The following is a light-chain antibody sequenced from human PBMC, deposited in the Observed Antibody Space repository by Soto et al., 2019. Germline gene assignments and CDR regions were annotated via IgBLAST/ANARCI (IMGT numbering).Light chain of an antibody. V-gene: IGKV1-6*01. J-gene: IGKJ5*01. CDR3: LPDYNYQIP. CDR1: QGIRND. Sequence: IKLTHSPSSLSASVGERITITGRASQGIRNDLGWYQQKAGKAPKVMIHAESSLQSGVPQRFSGSGSGTDFTLTIRSMQPEDFATYYCLPDYNYQIPLGPGPRLELK. CDR2: AES.